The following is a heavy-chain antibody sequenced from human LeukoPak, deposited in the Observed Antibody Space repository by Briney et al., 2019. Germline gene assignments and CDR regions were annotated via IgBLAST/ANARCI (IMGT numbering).Heavy chain of an antibody. CDR3: AKDAITMVRGHPFYYYYMDV. CDR2: IRYDGSNK. D-gene: IGHD3-10*01. Sequence: PGGSLRLSCAASGFTFSSYGMHWVRQAPGKGLEWVAFIRYDGSNKYYADSVKGRFTISRDNSKNTLYLQMNSLRAEDTAVYYCAKDAITMVRGHPFYYYYMDVWGKGTTVTISS. CDR1: GFTFSSYG. J-gene: IGHJ6*03. V-gene: IGHV3-30*02.